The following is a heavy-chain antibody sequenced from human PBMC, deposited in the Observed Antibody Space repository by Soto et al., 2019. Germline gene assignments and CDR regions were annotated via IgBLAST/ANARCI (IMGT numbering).Heavy chain of an antibody. CDR1: GYTFTSDA. D-gene: IGHD3-3*01. V-gene: IGHV1-3*01. CDR3: ARARDTIFGVAPA. Sequence: ASVKVSCKASGYTFTSDAMHWVRQAPGQRLEWMGWINAGNGNTKYSQKFQGRVTITRDTSASTAYMELSSLRSEDTAVYYCARARDTIFGVAPAWGQGTLVTVSS. J-gene: IGHJ5*02. CDR2: INAGNGNT.